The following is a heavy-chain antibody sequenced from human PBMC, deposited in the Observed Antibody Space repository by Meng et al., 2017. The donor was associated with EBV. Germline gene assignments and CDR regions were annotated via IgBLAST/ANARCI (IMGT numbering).Heavy chain of an antibody. V-gene: IGHV1-69*01. CDR3: ASESGRGYTPDY. Sequence: AQLVQSAPGAEKPWSSVNVSRTTSGGPFRNYAISWVRQAPGQGLEWLGGFLPTLGAPNYAQKFHGRVSITADESTSTNYMDLSSLRSEDTAVYYCASESGRGYTPDYWGQGTLVTVSS. CDR2: FLPTLGAP. J-gene: IGHJ4*02. CDR1: GGPFRNYA. D-gene: IGHD3-10*01.